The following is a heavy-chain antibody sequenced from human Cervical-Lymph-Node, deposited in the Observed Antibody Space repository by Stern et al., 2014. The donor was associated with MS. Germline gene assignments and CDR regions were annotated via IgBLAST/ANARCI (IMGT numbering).Heavy chain of an antibody. CDR1: GLNFSSYG. CDR2: ISKDGSKK. J-gene: IGHJ4*02. V-gene: IGHV3-30*18. CDR3: AKAWGH. D-gene: IGHD7-27*01. Sequence: VQLVESGGGLVQPGRSLRLSCEASGLNFSSYGMHWVRHAPGKEPEWVAVISKDGSKKYYAGSVKGRFTVSRDNSKNTLFLQMNSLRREDTAVYYCAKAWGHWGQGTLVIVSS.